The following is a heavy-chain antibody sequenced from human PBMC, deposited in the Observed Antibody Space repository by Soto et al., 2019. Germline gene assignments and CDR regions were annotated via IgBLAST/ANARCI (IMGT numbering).Heavy chain of an antibody. CDR2: IHDTGST. CDR1: GDSVTSGSIY. Sequence: QVQLQESGPGLVKPSETLSLTCTVSGDSVTSGSIYWSWIRQPPGKGLEWIGYIHDTGSTNYNPSLKSRVAISVDTAKNHFSLTLSSVTAADTAVYYCARDRGNFGVVLADFYQYGMDVWGQGTAVTVSS. CDR3: ARDRGNFGVVLADFYQYGMDV. D-gene: IGHD3-3*01. J-gene: IGHJ6*02. V-gene: IGHV4-61*03.